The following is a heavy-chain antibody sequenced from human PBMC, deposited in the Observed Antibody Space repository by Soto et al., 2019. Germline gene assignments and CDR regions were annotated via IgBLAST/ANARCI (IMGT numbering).Heavy chain of an antibody. D-gene: IGHD4-17*01. CDR1: GFTFSSYA. V-gene: IGHV3-23*01. Sequence: GGSLRLSCAASGFTFSSYAMSWVRQAPGKGLEWVSAISGSGGSTYYADSVKGRFTISRDNSKNTLYLQMNSLRAEDTAVYYCAKLLLRGVRTVTPNFDYWGQGTLVTVSS. J-gene: IGHJ4*02. CDR2: ISGSGGST. CDR3: AKLLLRGVRTVTPNFDY.